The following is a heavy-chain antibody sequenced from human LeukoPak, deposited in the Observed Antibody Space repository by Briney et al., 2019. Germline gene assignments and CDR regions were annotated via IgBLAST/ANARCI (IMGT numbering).Heavy chain of an antibody. Sequence: SQTLSLTCAVYGGSFSGYYWSWIRQPPGKGLEWIGEINHSGSTNYNPSLKSRVTISVDTSKNQSSLKLSSVTAADTAVYYCARERGPSYYYYYMDVWGKGTTVTVSS. V-gene: IGHV4-34*01. J-gene: IGHJ6*03. CDR2: INHSGST. CDR1: GGSFSGYY. CDR3: ARERGPSYYYYYMDV.